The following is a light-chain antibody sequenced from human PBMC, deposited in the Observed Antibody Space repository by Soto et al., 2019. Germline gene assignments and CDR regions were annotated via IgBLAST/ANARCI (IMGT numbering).Light chain of an antibody. V-gene: IGKV1-5*01. CDR3: QQYGSSSPT. Sequence: DIQMTQSPSTLSASVGDGVTITCRASQNISVWLAWYQQRPGKAPKFLMYDASSLETGVPSRFSGSGSGTQLTLTLRSLQPDDSATYYCQQYGSSSPTFGQGTKLEIK. CDR1: QNISVW. J-gene: IGKJ2*01. CDR2: DAS.